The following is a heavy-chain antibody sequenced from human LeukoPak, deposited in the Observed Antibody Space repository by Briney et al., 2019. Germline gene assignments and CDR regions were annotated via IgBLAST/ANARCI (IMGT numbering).Heavy chain of an antibody. D-gene: IGHD3-3*01. Sequence: SETLSLTCTVSGGSISSGIYYWSWIRQPAGKGLERIGRIYTSGSTNYNPSLKSRVTISVDASKNQFSLKLSSVTAADTAVYYCARDPYYDFWSGYYSPAFDIWGQGTMVTVSS. V-gene: IGHV4-61*02. CDR2: IYTSGST. CDR3: ARDPYYDFWSGYYSPAFDI. CDR1: GGSISSGIYY. J-gene: IGHJ3*02.